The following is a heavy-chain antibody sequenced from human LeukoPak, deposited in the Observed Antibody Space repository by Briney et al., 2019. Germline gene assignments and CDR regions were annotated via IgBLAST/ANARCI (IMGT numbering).Heavy chain of an antibody. CDR3: TRGRSGSNWYSGLDP. D-gene: IGHD6-13*01. CDR1: GYTFTDYY. V-gene: IGHV1-2*02. J-gene: IGHJ5*02. CDR2: INSNSGDT. Sequence: AASVKVSCKASGYTFTDYYLFWVGQATGQGLAWMGWINSNSGDTKYAQKCQGRVTMTRDTSISTAYMELSSLRSDDTAVYYCTRGRSGSNWYSGLDPWGQGTLVTVSS.